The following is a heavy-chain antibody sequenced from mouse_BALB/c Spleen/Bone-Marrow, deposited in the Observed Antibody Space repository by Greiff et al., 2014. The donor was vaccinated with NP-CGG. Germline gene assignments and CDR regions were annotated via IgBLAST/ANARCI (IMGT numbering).Heavy chain of an antibody. Sequence: EVQLQQSGPGLVKPSQTVSLTCTVTGISITTGNYRWSWIRQFPGNKLEWIGYIYYSGTITYSPSLTSRTTITRDTSKNQFFLEMNSLTAEDTATYYCARYDGYYFDYWGQGTPLTVSS. D-gene: IGHD2-3*01. V-gene: IGHV3-5*02. CDR2: IYYSGTI. CDR1: GISITTGNYR. J-gene: IGHJ2*01. CDR3: ARYDGYYFDY.